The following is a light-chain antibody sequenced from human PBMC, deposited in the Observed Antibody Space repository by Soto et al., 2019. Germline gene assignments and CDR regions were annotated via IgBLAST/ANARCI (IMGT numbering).Light chain of an antibody. CDR2: WAS. Sequence: DIVMTQSPDSLAVSLGERATINCKSSQSVLYSSNNKNYLAWYQQKPGQPPKLLIYWASTRESGVPDRFSGSGSGTDFTITISSLQAEDVAVYYCQQYYITPPTTFGGGTKVEIK. CDR3: QQYYITPPTT. V-gene: IGKV4-1*01. CDR1: QSVLYSSNNKNY. J-gene: IGKJ4*01.